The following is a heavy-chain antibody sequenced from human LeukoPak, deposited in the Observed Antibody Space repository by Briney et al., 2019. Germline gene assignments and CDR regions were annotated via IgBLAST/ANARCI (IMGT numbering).Heavy chain of an antibody. J-gene: IGHJ4*02. CDR2: ISYDGSNK. Sequence: PGGSLRLSCAASGFTFSSYAMHWVRQAPGKGLEWVAVISYDGSNKYYADSVKGRFTISRDNSKNTLYLQMNSLRAEDTAVYYCAKYYDILTGLYYFDYWGQGTLVTVSS. CDR3: AKYYDILTGLYYFDY. V-gene: IGHV3-30-3*01. D-gene: IGHD3-9*01. CDR1: GFTFSSYA.